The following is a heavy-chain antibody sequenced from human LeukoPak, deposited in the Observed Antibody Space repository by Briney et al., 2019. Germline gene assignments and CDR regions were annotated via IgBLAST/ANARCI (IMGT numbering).Heavy chain of an antibody. J-gene: IGHJ3*02. Sequence: GGSLRLSCTASGFTFGDYTMSWVRQAPGKGLEWVGFIRSKTDGGTTEYAAPVKGRFIISRDDSKSIAYLQMNSLKTEDTAVYYCTRERLRAFDIWGQGTMVTVSS. CDR2: IRSKTDGGTT. CDR3: TRERLRAFDI. CDR1: GFTFGDYT. D-gene: IGHD5-12*01. V-gene: IGHV3-49*04.